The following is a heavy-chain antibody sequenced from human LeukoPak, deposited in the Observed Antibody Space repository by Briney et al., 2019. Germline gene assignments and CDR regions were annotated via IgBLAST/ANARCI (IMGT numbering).Heavy chain of an antibody. J-gene: IGHJ4*02. CDR1: GGSISSSSYY. CDR2: IYYSGST. D-gene: IGHD1-14*01. Sequence: SETLSLTCTVSGGSISSSSYYWGWIRQPQGKGLEWIGSIYYSGSTYYNPSLKSRVSISVDTSKNQFSLKLTSVTAADTAVYYCARAPEYGLYYFDYWGQGTLVTVSS. CDR3: ARAPEYGLYYFDY. V-gene: IGHV4-39*07.